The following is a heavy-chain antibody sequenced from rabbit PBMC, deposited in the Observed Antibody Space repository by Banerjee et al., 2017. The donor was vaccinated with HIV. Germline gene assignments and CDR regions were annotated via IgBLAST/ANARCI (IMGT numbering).Heavy chain of an antibody. D-gene: IGHD7-1*01. CDR1: GFSFSSSYW. CDR2: IDTGSSGST. Sequence: QEQLEESGGDLVKPEGSLALSCKASGFSFSSSYWICWVRQAPGKGLEWIACIDTGSSGSTYYASWAKGRFSISKTSSTTVTLQMTSLTAADTATYFCARGVSGYAGYGAAYFNLWGPGTLVTVS. V-gene: IGHV1S45*01. J-gene: IGHJ4*01. CDR3: ARGVSGYAGYGAAYFNL.